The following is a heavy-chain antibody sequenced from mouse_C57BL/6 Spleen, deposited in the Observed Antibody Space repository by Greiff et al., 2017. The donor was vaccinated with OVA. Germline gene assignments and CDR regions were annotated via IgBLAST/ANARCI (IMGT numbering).Heavy chain of an antibody. V-gene: IGHV1-7*01. D-gene: IGHD1-1*01. CDR3: AKERDGSRGDY. Sequence: QVQLKESGAELAKPGASVKLSCKASGYTFTSYWMHWVKQRPGQGLEWIGYINPSSGYTKYNQKFKDKATLTADKSSSTAYMQLSSLTYEDSAVYYCAKERDGSRGDYWGQGTSVTVSS. CDR2: INPSSGYT. CDR1: GYTFTSYW. J-gene: IGHJ4*01.